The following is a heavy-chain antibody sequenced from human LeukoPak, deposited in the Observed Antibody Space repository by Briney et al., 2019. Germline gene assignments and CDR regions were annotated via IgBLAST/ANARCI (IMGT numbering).Heavy chain of an antibody. Sequence: SETLSLTCTVSGGSISSNYWSWIRQPPGEGLEWIGYIYYSGSTIYNPSLKSRVTIPVDTSKNQFSLKLSSVTAADTAVYYCARRAYSSGYYYFDYWGQGTLVTVSS. CDR1: GGSISSNY. D-gene: IGHD3-22*01. CDR2: IYYSGST. CDR3: ARRAYSSGYYYFDY. J-gene: IGHJ4*02. V-gene: IGHV4-59*01.